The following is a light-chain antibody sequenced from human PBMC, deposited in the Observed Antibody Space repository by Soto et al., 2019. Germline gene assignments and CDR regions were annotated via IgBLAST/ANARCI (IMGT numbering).Light chain of an antibody. Sequence: AIQMTQSPSSLSASVGDRVSITCRASQDIRNVLGWFQQKPGKAPKLLISAASTLQSGVPPRFSGSESGTDFTLTVSSLQPEDSASYYCQQYYNSVLTFGGGTKVDTK. CDR3: QQYYNSVLT. CDR1: QDIRNV. V-gene: IGKV1-6*01. J-gene: IGKJ4*01. CDR2: AAS.